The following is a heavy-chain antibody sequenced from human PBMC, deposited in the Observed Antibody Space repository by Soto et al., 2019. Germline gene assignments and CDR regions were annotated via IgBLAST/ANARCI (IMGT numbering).Heavy chain of an antibody. Sequence: RGSLKLSCAASGLTVSSNYMSWVRQAPGKGLEWVSVIYSGGSTYYADSVKGRFTISRDNSKNTLYLQMNSLRAEDTAVYYCARDWGNYFDYWGQGTLVTVSS. D-gene: IGHD3-16*01. CDR1: GLTVSSNY. CDR3: ARDWGNYFDY. V-gene: IGHV3-53*01. J-gene: IGHJ4*02. CDR2: IYSGGST.